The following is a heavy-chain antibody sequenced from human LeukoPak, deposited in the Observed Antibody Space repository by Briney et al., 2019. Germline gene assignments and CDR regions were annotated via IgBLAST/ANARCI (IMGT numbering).Heavy chain of an antibody. V-gene: IGHV3-48*02. Sequence: GGSLRLSCAASGFTLSSYSMNWVRQAPGKGLEWIAYISGYIQYADSVKGRFTISRDNAKNSVYLQMNSLRDEDTAVYYCAKASIAVAGFLYFQHWGQGTLVTVSS. J-gene: IGHJ1*01. CDR2: ISGYI. CDR3: AKASIAVAGFLYFQH. CDR1: GFTLSSYS. D-gene: IGHD6-19*01.